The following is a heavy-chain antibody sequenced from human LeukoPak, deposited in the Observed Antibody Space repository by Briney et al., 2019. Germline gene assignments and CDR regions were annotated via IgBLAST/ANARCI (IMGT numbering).Heavy chain of an antibody. CDR2: IIPILGIA. CDR1: VGTFSSYA. V-gene: IGHV1-69*04. CDR3: ARDSDYFDY. D-gene: IGHD3-10*01. Sequence: SVKVSCKASVGTFSSYAISWVRPAPGRGLEWMGRIIPILGIANYTQKFQGRVTITADKSTSTAYMELSSLRSEDTAVYYCARDSDYFDYWGQGTLVTVSS. J-gene: IGHJ4*02.